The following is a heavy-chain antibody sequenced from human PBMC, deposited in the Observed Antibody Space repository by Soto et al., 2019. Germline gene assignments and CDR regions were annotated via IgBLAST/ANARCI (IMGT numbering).Heavy chain of an antibody. D-gene: IGHD3-10*01. J-gene: IGHJ6*02. CDR3: ARDMVRGMDV. Sequence: EVQLVESGGGLVQPGGSLRLSCAASGFTVSSNYMSWVRQAPGKGLEWVSVIFSGGSTYYADSVKGRFTISRDNSKNTLYLQMNTLSAEDTAVYYCARDMVRGMDVWGQGTTVTVSS. CDR2: IFSGGST. CDR1: GFTVSSNY. V-gene: IGHV3-66*01.